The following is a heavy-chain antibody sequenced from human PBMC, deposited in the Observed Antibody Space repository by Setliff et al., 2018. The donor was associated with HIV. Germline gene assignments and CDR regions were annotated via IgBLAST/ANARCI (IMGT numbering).Heavy chain of an antibody. CDR3: ARGRGSSSSWPIDY. CDR1: GYTFNNYG. J-gene: IGHJ4*02. V-gene: IGHV1-18*01. Sequence: ASVKVSCKASGYTFNNYGISWVRQAPGQGLEWMGWINTHSGYTNYAQNVQGRVTVTMDTSTSTAYMELRSLKSDDTAVYFCARGRGSSSSWPIDYWGQGTLVTVSS. CDR2: INTHSGYT. D-gene: IGHD6-13*01.